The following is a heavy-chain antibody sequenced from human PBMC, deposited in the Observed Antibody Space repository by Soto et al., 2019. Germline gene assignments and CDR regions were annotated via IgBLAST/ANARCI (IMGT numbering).Heavy chain of an antibody. J-gene: IGHJ6*02. D-gene: IGHD6-13*01. CDR2: INHSGST. V-gene: IGHV4-34*01. CDR1: GGSFSGYY. Sequence: QVQVQQWRAGLLKPSETLSLTCAVYGGSFSGYYWSWIRQPPGKGLQWIGEINHSGSTNYNPSLKCRVTISVDTSKNQFSLKLSSVTAADTAVYYCARVTRAAAAGTRTSFYYYYGMDVWGQRTTVTVSS. CDR3: ARVTRAAAAGTRTSFYYYYGMDV.